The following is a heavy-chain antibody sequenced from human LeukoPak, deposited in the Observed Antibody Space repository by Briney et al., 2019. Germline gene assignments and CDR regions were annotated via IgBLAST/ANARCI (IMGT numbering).Heavy chain of an antibody. V-gene: IGHV4-4*07. D-gene: IGHD2-15*01. Sequence: KPSETLSLTCTVSGGSISSYYWSWIRQPAGKGLEWIGRIYTSGSTNYNPSLKSRVTMSVDTSKNQFSLKLSSVTAADTAVYYCARRSVGYCSGGSCYLTDYWYFDLWGRGTLVTVSS. J-gene: IGHJ2*01. CDR1: GGSISSYY. CDR2: IYTSGST. CDR3: ARRSVGYCSGGSCYLTDYWYFDL.